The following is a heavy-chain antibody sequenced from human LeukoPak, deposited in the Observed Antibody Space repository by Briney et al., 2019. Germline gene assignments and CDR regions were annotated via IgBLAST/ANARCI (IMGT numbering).Heavy chain of an antibody. J-gene: IGHJ4*02. Sequence: ASVKVSCKASGYTFTGYYIHWVRHAPGQGLEWMGWINPNSGGTYYAQSFQGRVTMTRDTSISTAYMELSRLRSDDTAAYYCARAALGVWFGEPLGGPTEYWGQGTLVTVSS. V-gene: IGHV1-2*02. CDR3: ARAALGVWFGEPLGGPTEY. D-gene: IGHD3-10*01. CDR1: GYTFTGYY. CDR2: INPNSGGT.